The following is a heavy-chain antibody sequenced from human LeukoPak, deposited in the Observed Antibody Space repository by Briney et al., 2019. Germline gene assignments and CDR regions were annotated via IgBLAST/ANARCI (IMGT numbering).Heavy chain of an antibody. CDR3: ARDGYFDAR. J-gene: IGHJ4*02. CDR1: GFRFNNYA. CDR2: INVAGDGA. V-gene: IGHV3-23*01. Sequence: GGSLRLSCAPSGFRFNNYAMSWVRQAPGKGLEWVSSINVAGDGASYADSVKGRFSISRDNSKNTLYLQMNSPRAEDTAVYYCARDGYFDARRGQGTLVTVSS. D-gene: IGHD3-9*01.